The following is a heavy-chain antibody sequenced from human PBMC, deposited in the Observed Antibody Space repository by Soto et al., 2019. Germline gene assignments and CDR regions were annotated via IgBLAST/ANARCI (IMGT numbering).Heavy chain of an antibody. CDR2: ISGSGGST. D-gene: IGHD4-17*01. CDR1: GFTFSSYA. Sequence: PGGSLRLSCAASGFTFSSYAMSWVRQAPGKGLEWVSAISGSGGSTYYADSVKGRFTISRDNSKNTLYLQMNSLRAEDTAVYYCAKVTDDYGGQTTPEDAFDSWGQGTMVTVSS. J-gene: IGHJ3*02. V-gene: IGHV3-23*01. CDR3: AKVTDDYGGQTTPEDAFDS.